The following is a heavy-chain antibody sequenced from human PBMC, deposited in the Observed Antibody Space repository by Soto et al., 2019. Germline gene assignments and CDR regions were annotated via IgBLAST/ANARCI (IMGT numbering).Heavy chain of an antibody. CDR3: ARGGWSLDY. J-gene: IGHJ4*02. Sequence: QVQLQESGPGLAKPSETLSLTCSVSGGSIISHYWSWIRQPPGKGLEWIGYIHYTGSTDYNPSLKSRLTISVDTSKNQFSLKLSSVPAADTAVYYCARGGWSLDYWGQGTLVTVSS. V-gene: IGHV4-59*11. CDR1: GGSIISHY. CDR2: IHYTGST. D-gene: IGHD2-15*01.